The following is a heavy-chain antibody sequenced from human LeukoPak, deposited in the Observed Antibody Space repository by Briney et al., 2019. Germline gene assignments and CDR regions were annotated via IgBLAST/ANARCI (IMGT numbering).Heavy chain of an antibody. V-gene: IGHV3-21*01. D-gene: IGHD6-19*01. CDR1: GFTFSTYA. CDR2: ISSSSSYI. CDR3: ARDLYSSGWYDY. Sequence: GGSLRLSCTASGFTFSTYAMTWVRQAPGKGLEWVSSISSSSSYIYYADSVKGRFTISRDNAKNSLYLQMNSLRAEDTAVYYCARDLYSSGWYDYWGQGTLVTVSS. J-gene: IGHJ4*02.